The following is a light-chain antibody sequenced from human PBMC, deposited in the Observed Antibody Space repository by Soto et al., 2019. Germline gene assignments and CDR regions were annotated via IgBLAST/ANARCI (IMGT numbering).Light chain of an antibody. CDR1: QSISTW. J-gene: IGKJ1*01. CDR3: QQYRTYPRT. Sequence: DIQLTQSPSTLSASVGDRVSITCRASQSISTWLAWYQQKPGKAPKLRIFDASSLESRVSSRFSGRGSGTQGTLTISSLQPDDFATYYGQQYRTYPRTVGQGAKVEFK. V-gene: IGKV1-5*01. CDR2: DAS.